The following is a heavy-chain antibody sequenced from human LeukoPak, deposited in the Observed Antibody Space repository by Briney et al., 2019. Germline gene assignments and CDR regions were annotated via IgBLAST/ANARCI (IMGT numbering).Heavy chain of an antibody. V-gene: IGHV3-23*01. J-gene: IGHJ4*02. CDR2: ISGSGGST. Sequence: PGGSLRLSCAASGFTFSSYAMSWVRQAPGKGLEWVSAISGSGGSTYYADSVKGRFTISRDNSKNTLYLQMNSLRAEDTAVYYCAKDMDDILTGYYYGYFDYWGQGTLVTVSS. CDR1: GFTFSSYA. CDR3: AKDMDDILTGYYYGYFDY. D-gene: IGHD3-9*01.